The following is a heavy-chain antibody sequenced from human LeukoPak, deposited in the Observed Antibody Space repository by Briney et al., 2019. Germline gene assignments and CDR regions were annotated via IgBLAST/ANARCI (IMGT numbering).Heavy chain of an antibody. Sequence: ASVKVSCKASGGTFSSYAISWVRQAPGQGLEWMGWISAYNGNTNYAQKLQGRVTMTTDTSTSTAYMELRSLRSDDTAVYYCARTWELLQKFDYWGQGTLVTVSS. J-gene: IGHJ4*02. CDR3: ARTWELLQKFDY. CDR1: GGTFSSYA. V-gene: IGHV1-18*01. D-gene: IGHD1-26*01. CDR2: ISAYNGNT.